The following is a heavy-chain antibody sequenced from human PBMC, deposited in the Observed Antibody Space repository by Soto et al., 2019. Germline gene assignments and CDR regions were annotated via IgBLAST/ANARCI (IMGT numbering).Heavy chain of an antibody. CDR2: IYCSGST. Sequence: SETLSLTCTVSGGSISSGGYYWSWIRQHPGKGLEWIGYIYCSGSTYYNPSLKSRVTISVDTSKNQFSLKLSSVTAADTAVYYCARDSGGGYDFWSGYGYYFDYWGQGTLVTVSS. J-gene: IGHJ4*02. CDR3: ARDSGGGYDFWSGYGYYFDY. CDR1: GGSISSGGYY. V-gene: IGHV4-31*03. D-gene: IGHD3-3*01.